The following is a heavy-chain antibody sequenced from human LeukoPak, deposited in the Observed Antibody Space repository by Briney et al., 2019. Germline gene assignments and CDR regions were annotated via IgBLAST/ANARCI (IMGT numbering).Heavy chain of an antibody. CDR1: GFTFSSYA. Sequence: GGSLRLSCAASGFTFSSYAMNWVRQAPGKGLEWVAGISGSGDGRYYTDSVKGRFTISRDISRTTVYLQLSSLTVEATDIYYCAKDLYTVPGACDHWGQGTLVTVSS. CDR3: AKDLYTVPGACDH. V-gene: IGHV3-23*01. CDR2: ISGSGDGR. J-gene: IGHJ4*02. D-gene: IGHD6-19*01.